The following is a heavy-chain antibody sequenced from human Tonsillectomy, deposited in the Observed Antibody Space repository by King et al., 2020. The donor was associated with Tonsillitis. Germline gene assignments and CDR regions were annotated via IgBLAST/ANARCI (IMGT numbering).Heavy chain of an antibody. CDR3: ATESSNYGDYIDY. CDR2: ISGSGAGT. D-gene: IGHD4-17*01. V-gene: IGHV3-23*04. J-gene: IGHJ4*02. Sequence: VQLVESGGGLVQPGGSLRLSCAASGFTFSRYAMSWVRQAPGKGLEWVSAISGSGAGTYYADSVKGRFTISRDNSKNTLYVQMNSLRAEDTAVYYCATESSNYGDYIDYWGQRTSVTASS. CDR1: GFTFSRYA.